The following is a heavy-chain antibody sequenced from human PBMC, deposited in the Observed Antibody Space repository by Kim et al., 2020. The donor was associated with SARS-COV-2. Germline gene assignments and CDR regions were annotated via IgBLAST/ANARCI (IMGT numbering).Heavy chain of an antibody. CDR2: IFKNGNT. Sequence: SETLSLTCTVSDGYISSFYWSWIRQSPEKGLEWIGCIFKNGNTNYNPSLEGRVTMSADPSKKQFSLTLTAVTTADTARDYCARGGEDMEVLPGAPAGWLDPWGQGMLVAVST. J-gene: IGHJ5*02. V-gene: IGHV4-59*13. CDR1: DGYISSFY. CDR3: ARGGEDMEVLPGAPAGWLDP. D-gene: IGHD3-16*01.